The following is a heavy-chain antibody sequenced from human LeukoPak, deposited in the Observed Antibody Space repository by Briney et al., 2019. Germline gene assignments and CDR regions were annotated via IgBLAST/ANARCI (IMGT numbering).Heavy chain of an antibody. Sequence: GGSLGLSCAASGFTFSNAWMSWVRQAPGKGLEWVGRIKSKTDGGTTDYAAPVKGRFTISRDDSKNTLYLQMNSLKPEDTAVYYCTTEEAGWYYFDYWGQGTLVTVSS. J-gene: IGHJ4*02. CDR3: TTEEAGWYYFDY. CDR2: IKSKTDGGTT. V-gene: IGHV3-15*01. CDR1: GFTFSNAW.